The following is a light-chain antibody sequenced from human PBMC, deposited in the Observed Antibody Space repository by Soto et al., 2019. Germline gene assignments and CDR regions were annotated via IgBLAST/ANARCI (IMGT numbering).Light chain of an antibody. Sequence: DIQMTQSPSFLSASVGDRVTISCRASQAINTYLNWYQQKPGKAPKLLIYGTSDLQNGFPSRFSGGGSGTDFTLTISSLQPEDFATYYCQQSYSTLLITFGQGTRLEV. J-gene: IGKJ5*01. CDR2: GTS. V-gene: IGKV1-39*01. CDR1: QAINTY. CDR3: QQSYSTLLIT.